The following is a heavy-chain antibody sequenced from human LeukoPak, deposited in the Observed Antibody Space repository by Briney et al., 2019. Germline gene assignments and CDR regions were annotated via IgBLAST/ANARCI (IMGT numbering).Heavy chain of an antibody. Sequence: GGSLKLSCAASGFTFRISAMSWVRQAPGKGLEWVSIIYSGGNTYYADSVRGRFTISRDNSKNTVYLQMNSLRAEDTAIYYCARANSATIPGVDPWGQGTLVTVSS. D-gene: IGHD1-26*01. CDR3: ARANSATIPGVDP. CDR1: GFTFRISA. V-gene: IGHV3-53*01. CDR2: IYSGGNT. J-gene: IGHJ5*02.